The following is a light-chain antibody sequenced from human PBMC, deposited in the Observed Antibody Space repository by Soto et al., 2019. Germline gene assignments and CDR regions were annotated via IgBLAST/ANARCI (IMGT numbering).Light chain of an antibody. J-gene: IGLJ2*01. Sequence: HSALTQPRSVSGSPGQSVTISCTGTSSDVGGYNYVSWYQQHPGKAPKFMIYDVSKRPSGVPDRFSGSKSGNTASLTISGLQAEDEADYYCCSYAGIVVFGGGTKLTVL. V-gene: IGLV2-11*01. CDR3: CSYAGIVV. CDR2: DVS. CDR1: SSDVGGYNY.